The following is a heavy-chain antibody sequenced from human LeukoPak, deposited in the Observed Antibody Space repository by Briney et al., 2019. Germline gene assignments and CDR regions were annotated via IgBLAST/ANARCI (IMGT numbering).Heavy chain of an antibody. Sequence: PGGSLRLSCAASEFIFSRYAMSWVRQAPGKGLEWVAFIRYDGSNKYYADSVKGRFTISRDNSKNTLYLQMNSLRAEDTAVYYCATGVTSGSYEARGLFDYWGQGTLVTVSS. CDR2: IRYDGSNK. J-gene: IGHJ4*02. CDR1: EFIFSRYA. V-gene: IGHV3-30*02. CDR3: ATGVTSGSYEARGLFDY. D-gene: IGHD1-26*01.